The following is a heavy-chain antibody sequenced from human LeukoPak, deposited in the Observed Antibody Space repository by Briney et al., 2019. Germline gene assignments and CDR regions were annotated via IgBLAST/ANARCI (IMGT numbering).Heavy chain of an antibody. Sequence: GASVKVSCKASGYTFTSYGISWVRQAPGQGLEWMGWISAYNGNTNYAQKLQGRVTMTTDTSTSTAYMELRSLRSDDTAVYYCARAGRIQEALFWPIVVVEERYLYYFDYWGQGTLVTVSS. CDR1: GYTFTSYG. V-gene: IGHV1-18*01. CDR3: ARAGRIQEALFWPIVVVEERYLYYFDY. J-gene: IGHJ4*02. D-gene: IGHD2-15*01. CDR2: ISAYNGNT.